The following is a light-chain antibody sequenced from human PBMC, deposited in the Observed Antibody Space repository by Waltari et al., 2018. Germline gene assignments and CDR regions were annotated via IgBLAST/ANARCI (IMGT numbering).Light chain of an antibody. CDR2: AAT. V-gene: IGKV1-39*01. J-gene: IGKJ4*01. CDR3: QQSYTTSEIT. Sequence: DIQMTQSPSSLSASVGYRVTITCRASQSITTFLNWYQQKPGKAPKLLIYAATNLQSGVPSRFSGSGSGTDFTLTISSLQPEDFATYYCQQSYTTSEITFGGGSRVEIK. CDR1: QSITTF.